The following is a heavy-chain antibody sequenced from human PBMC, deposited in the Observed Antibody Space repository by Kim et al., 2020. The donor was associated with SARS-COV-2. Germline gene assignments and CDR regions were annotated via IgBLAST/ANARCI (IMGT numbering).Heavy chain of an antibody. CDR3: ARGFGHYDDSGYSWLDP. Sequence: INTNTGNPTYARGFTGRFVFSLDTSVSTAYLQISSLEAEDTAVYYCARGFGHYDDSGYSWLDPWGQGTLVTVSS. CDR2: INTNTGNP. J-gene: IGHJ5*02. V-gene: IGHV7-4-1*02. D-gene: IGHD3-22*01.